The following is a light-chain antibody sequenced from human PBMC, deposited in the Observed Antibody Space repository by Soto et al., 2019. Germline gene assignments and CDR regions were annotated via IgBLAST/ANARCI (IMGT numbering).Light chain of an antibody. V-gene: IGLV5-45*02. CDR1: SGINVGSRW. Sequence: QPVLTQPSSLSASPGASASLTCTLRSGINVGSRWIYWYQQKPGSPPRYLLRYKSDSDNHQGSGVPGRFSGSKDASANAGILLISGLQSEDEADYYCMIWPNTSVVFGGGTKLTVL. CDR3: MIWPNTSVV. J-gene: IGLJ2*01. CDR2: YKSDSDN.